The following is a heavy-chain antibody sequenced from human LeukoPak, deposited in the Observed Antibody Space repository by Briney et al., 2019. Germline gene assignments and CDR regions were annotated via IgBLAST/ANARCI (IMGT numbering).Heavy chain of an antibody. CDR3: ARENAILGARGYFDY. D-gene: IGHD1-26*01. CDR1: GGSISAYY. CDR2: VYYTGTT. V-gene: IGHV4-59*12. J-gene: IGHJ4*02. Sequence: SETLSLTCTVSGGSISAYYWSWIRQPPGKRLEYIGDVYYTGTTNYNPSLKSRVTISVDTSKNQFSLKLSSVTAADTAVYYCARENAILGARGYFDYWGQGTLVTVSS.